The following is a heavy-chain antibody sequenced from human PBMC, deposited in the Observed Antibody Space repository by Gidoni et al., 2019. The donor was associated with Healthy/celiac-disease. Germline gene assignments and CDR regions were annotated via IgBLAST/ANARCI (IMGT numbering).Heavy chain of an antibody. J-gene: IGHJ4*02. CDR1: GFTFSSYS. CDR3: ARRDCSGGSCYSWAIDY. V-gene: IGHV3-21*01. Sequence: EVQLVESGGGLVKPGGSLRLSCAASGFTFSSYSMNWVRQAPGKGLEWVSSISSSSSYIYYADSVKGRFTISRDNAKSSLYLQMNSLRAEDTAVYYCARRDCSGGSCYSWAIDYWGQGTLVTVSS. CDR2: ISSSSSYI. D-gene: IGHD2-15*01.